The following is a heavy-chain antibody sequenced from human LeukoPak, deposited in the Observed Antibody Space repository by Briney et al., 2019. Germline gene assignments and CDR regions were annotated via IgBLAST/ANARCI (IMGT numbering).Heavy chain of an antibody. CDR2: IYYSGTT. CDR1: GGSLSNYY. CDR3: ARHAPNSLSGGFDP. Sequence: SETLSLTCTVSGGSLSNYYWSWIRQPPGKGLEWIGYIYYSGTTNYNPSLKSRVTISVDTSKNQFSLKLSSVTAADTAVCYCARHAPNSLSGGFDPWGQGTLVTVSS. D-gene: IGHD3-10*02. V-gene: IGHV4-59*08. J-gene: IGHJ5*02.